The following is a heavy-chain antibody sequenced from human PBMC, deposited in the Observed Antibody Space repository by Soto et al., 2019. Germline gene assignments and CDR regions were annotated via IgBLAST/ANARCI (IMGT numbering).Heavy chain of an antibody. D-gene: IGHD5-12*01. CDR3: ARDLGSGYDPGDY. Sequence: ASLKVSCKASGDTFTIFDISWVRQSPGQGLEWMGGIIPTIGTTNYAQRFQGRITITGDESTGTAYMELSSLKSEDTAVYYCARDLGSGYDPGDYWGQGTLVTVSS. CDR1: GDTFTIFD. V-gene: IGHV1-69*13. CDR2: IIPTIGTT. J-gene: IGHJ4*02.